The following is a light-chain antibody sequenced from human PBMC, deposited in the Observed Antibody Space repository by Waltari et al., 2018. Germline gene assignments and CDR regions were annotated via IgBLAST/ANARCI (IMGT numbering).Light chain of an antibody. J-gene: IGKJ2*01. CDR3: QQSHITPYT. V-gene: IGKV1-39*01. Sequence: DIQMTQSPSSPSASVGERVTITCRASQTINNYLNWYQQKPGKVPKLLIYAASSLQSGLPSRFSGSGSGTDFTLTISSLQPEDFATYYCQQSHITPYTFGQGTKVEIK. CDR1: QTINNY. CDR2: AAS.